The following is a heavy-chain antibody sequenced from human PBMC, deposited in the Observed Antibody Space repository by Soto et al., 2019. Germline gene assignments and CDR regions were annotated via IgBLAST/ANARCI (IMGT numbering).Heavy chain of an antibody. V-gene: IGHV4-61*01. CDR2: IYYSGST. J-gene: IGHJ4*02. CDR1: AGSVSPGSYY. CDR3: ARDYGDSTFDY. D-gene: IGHD4-17*01. Sequence: PSETLSLTCTVSAGSVSPGSYYCSWIRQPPGKGLEWIGYIYYSGSTNYNPSLKSRVTISVDTSKNQFSLKLSSVTAADTAMYDCARDYGDSTFDYWGQGTLVTVSS.